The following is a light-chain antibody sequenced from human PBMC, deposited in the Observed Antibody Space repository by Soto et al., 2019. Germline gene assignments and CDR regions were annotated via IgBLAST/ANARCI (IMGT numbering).Light chain of an antibody. CDR2: DAS. Sequence: EIVLTQSPATLSLSPGERATLSCRASQSVSSYLAWYQQKPGQAPRLLIYDASSRATDIPDRFSGSGSGTDFTLAISRLEPEDFAVYWCQHYGTSTRTFGQGTKVEIK. J-gene: IGKJ1*01. V-gene: IGKV3-20*01. CDR1: QSVSSY. CDR3: QHYGTSTRT.